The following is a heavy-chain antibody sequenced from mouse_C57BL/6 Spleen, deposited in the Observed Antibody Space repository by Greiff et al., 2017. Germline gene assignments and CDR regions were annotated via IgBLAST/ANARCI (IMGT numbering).Heavy chain of an antibody. CDR2: INPTNGVT. CDR1: ESPFPDYK. CDR3: AREVRGWFAY. J-gene: IGHJ3*01. D-gene: IGHD1-3*01. V-gene: IGHV1-22*01. Sequence: VKLHRPDLNLLKPGASGRLSSKPSESPFPDYKLPWLKRSLGKSLEWIGYINPTNGVTSSNQKFKGKATLTVNKSSSTAYMELRSLTSEDSAVYYCAREVRGWFAYWGQGTLVTVSA.